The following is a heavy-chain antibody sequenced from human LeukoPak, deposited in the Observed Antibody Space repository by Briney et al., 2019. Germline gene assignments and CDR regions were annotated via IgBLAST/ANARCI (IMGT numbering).Heavy chain of an antibody. Sequence: SETLSLTCTVSGGSISSYYWSWIRQPPGKGLEWIGYIYYSGSTNYNPSLKSRVTISVDTSKNQFSLKLSSVTAADTAVYYCARLGSPRYSSGWYYFDYWGQGTLVTVSS. CDR3: ARLGSPRYSSGWYYFDY. CDR1: GGSISSYY. CDR2: IYYSGST. D-gene: IGHD6-19*01. J-gene: IGHJ4*02. V-gene: IGHV4-59*08.